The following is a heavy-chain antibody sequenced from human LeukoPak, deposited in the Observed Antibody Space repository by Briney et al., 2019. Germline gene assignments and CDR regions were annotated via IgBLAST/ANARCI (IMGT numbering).Heavy chain of an antibody. CDR2: IIPIFGTA. CDR3: ARDVGGGYNYFDY. V-gene: IGHV1-69*05. D-gene: IGHD6-13*01. Sequence: ASVKVSCKASGGTFSSYAISWVRQAPGQGLEWMGGIIPIFGTANYAQKFQGRVTMTRDTSISTAYMELSRLRSDDTAVYYCARDVGGGYNYFDYWGQGTLVTVSS. CDR1: GGTFSSYA. J-gene: IGHJ4*02.